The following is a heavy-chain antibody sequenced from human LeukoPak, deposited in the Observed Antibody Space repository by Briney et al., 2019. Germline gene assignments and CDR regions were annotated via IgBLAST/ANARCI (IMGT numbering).Heavy chain of an antibody. V-gene: IGHV3-53*01. CDR2: IYSGGTI. J-gene: IGHJ5*02. Sequence: GGSLRLSCAASGFTFNNAWMTWVRQAPGKGLEWVSIIYSGGTIHYVDSVKGRFTISRDNSKNTLHLQMNSLRAEDTAVYYCATGYDFGFDPWGQGTLVTVSS. D-gene: IGHD5-12*01. CDR3: ATGYDFGFDP. CDR1: GFTFNNAW.